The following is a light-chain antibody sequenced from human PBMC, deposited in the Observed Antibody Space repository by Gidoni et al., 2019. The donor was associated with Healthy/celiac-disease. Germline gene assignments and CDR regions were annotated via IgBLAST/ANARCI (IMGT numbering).Light chain of an antibody. CDR1: QSSSSW. CDR3: QQYNSYAWT. Sequence: DIQMTQYPSPLSASVGDRVTITCRASQSSSSWLAWYQQKPGKAPKLLIYDASSLESGVPSRFSGSGSGTEFTLTISSLQPDDFATYYCQQYNSYAWTFGQGTKVEIK. V-gene: IGKV1-5*01. J-gene: IGKJ1*01. CDR2: DAS.